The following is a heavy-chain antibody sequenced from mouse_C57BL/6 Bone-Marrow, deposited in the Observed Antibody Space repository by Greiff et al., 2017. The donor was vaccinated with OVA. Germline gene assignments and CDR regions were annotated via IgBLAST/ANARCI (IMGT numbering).Heavy chain of an antibody. D-gene: IGHD2-4*01. CDR3: ARHIGYDYDNGGLAY. CDR2: ISGGGGNT. J-gene: IGHJ3*01. V-gene: IGHV5-9*01. CDR1: GFTFSSYT. Sequence: EVQLVESGGGLVKPGGSLKLSCAASGFTFSSYTMSWVRQTPEKRLEWVATISGGGGNTYYPDSVKGRFTISRDNAKNTLYLQMSSLRSEDTALYYCARHIGYDYDNGGLAYWGQGTLVTVSA.